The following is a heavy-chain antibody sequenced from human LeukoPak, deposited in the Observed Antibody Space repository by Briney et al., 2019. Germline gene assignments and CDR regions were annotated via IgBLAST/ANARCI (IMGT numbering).Heavy chain of an antibody. Sequence: GGSLRLSCAASGFTFSSYAMHWVRQAPGKGLEWVAVISYDGSNKYYADSVKGRFIISRDNSKNTLYLQMNSLRAEDTAVYYCAILRFLEWSEFDYWGQGTLVTVSS. V-gene: IGHV3-30*01. CDR1: GFTFSSYA. D-gene: IGHD3-3*01. CDR2: ISYDGSNK. J-gene: IGHJ4*02. CDR3: AILRFLEWSEFDY.